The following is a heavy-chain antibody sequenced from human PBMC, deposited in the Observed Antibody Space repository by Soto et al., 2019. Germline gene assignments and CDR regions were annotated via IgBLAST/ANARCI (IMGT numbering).Heavy chain of an antibody. D-gene: IGHD3-10*01. CDR2: IYYSGST. CDR3: ARIWVRGYYYYYGLDV. CDR1: GGSISSGDYY. Sequence: QVQLQESGPGLVKPSQTLSLTCTVSGGSISSGDYYWSWIRQPPGKGLERIGYIYYSGSTYYNPSLKSRVTISVDPSKNQFSLKLSSVTAADTAVYYCARIWVRGYYYYYGLDVWGQGTTVTVSS. J-gene: IGHJ6*02. V-gene: IGHV4-30-4*01.